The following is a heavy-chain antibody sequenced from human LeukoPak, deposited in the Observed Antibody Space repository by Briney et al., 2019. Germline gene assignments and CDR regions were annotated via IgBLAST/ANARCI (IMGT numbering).Heavy chain of an antibody. Sequence: GGSLRLSCAASGNYWMHWVRQAPGKGLVWDSHINSDGSWTSYADSVKGRFTISRDNSNNTLYLQMNSLRAEDTALYYCATTMGSGWSRPIDYWGQGTLVTVSS. V-gene: IGHV3-74*01. CDR3: ATTMGSGWSRPIDY. J-gene: IGHJ4*02. CDR1: GNYW. CDR2: INSDGSWT. D-gene: IGHD6-19*01.